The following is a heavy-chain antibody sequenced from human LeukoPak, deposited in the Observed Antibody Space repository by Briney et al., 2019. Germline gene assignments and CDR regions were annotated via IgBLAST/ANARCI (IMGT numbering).Heavy chain of an antibody. CDR1: GFTFSSYG. CDR3: AKIGAAGTSEFDY. D-gene: IGHD6-13*01. Sequence: GGSLRLSCAASGFTFSSYGMHWVRQAPGKGLEWVAVISYDGSNKYYADSVKGRFTISRDNSKNTLYLQMNSLRAEDTAVYYCAKIGAAGTSEFDYWGQGILVTVSS. CDR2: ISYDGSNK. V-gene: IGHV3-30*18. J-gene: IGHJ4*02.